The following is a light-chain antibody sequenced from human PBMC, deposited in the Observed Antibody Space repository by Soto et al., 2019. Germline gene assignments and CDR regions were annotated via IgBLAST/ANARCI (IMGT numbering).Light chain of an antibody. CDR2: AAS. V-gene: IGKV3-15*01. Sequence: EIMMTQSPATLSVSPGERATLSCRASQSVSSNLAWYQQKAGQAPRLLIYAASTRATGIPARFSGSGSGTEFTLTISSLQSEDFAVYYCQHYNNLPPYTFGQGTKLESK. J-gene: IGKJ2*01. CDR3: QHYNNLPPYT. CDR1: QSVSSN.